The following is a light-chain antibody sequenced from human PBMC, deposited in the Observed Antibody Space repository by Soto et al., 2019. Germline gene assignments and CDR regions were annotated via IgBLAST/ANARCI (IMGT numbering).Light chain of an antibody. V-gene: IGKV1-5*03. CDR1: QMISTW. CDR2: KAS. Sequence: DIQMTQFPSTLSASARERVTVTCRASQMISTWVAWYQQRPGKGPTVLIYKASRLERGVPSRFSGSGSGTICFLTISSLQPDDSATYYCQQYDSYPWTFGQGTKVDIK. J-gene: IGKJ1*01. CDR3: QQYDSYPWT.